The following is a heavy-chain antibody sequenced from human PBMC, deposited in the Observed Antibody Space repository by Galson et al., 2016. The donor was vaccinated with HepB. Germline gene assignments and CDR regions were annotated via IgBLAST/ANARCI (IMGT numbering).Heavy chain of an antibody. J-gene: IGHJ6*03. CDR2: INHSGSS. Sequence: SETLSLTCAIHGGSFSGNSWSWIRQPPGKGLEWIGGINHSGSSNYNPSLKSRITISVDTFKNQFSLKLSPVTAADTAVYYCARGWKLGRVVYYYYHYYMDVWGTGTTVTVSS. CDR3: ARGWKLGRVVYYYYHYYMDV. CDR1: GGSFSGNS. V-gene: IGHV4-34*01. D-gene: IGHD1-1*01.